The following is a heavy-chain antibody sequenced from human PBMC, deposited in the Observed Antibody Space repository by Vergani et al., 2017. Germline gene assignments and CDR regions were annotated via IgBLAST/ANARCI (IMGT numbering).Heavy chain of an antibody. V-gene: IGHV4-59*01. CDR1: GGSISSYS. Sequence: QVQLQESGPGLVKPSETLSLTCTVSGGSISSYSWSWIRQPPGKGLEWIGYIYYSGSTNYNPSLKSRVTISVDTSKNQFSLKLSSVTAADTAVYYCARLMTTVTYYCGMYVWGQGTTVTVSS. CDR3: ARLMTTVTYYCGMYV. J-gene: IGHJ6*02. CDR2: IYYSGST. D-gene: IGHD4-17*01.